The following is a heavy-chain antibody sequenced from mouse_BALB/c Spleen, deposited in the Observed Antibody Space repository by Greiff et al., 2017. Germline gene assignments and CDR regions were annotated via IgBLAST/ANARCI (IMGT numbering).Heavy chain of an antibody. CDR1: GYSITSDYA. CDR3: ARETNWGDFDY. D-gene: IGHD4-1*01. J-gene: IGHJ2*01. V-gene: IGHV3-2*02. CDR2: ISYSGST. Sequence: EVKLMESGPGLVKPSQSLSLTCTVTGYSITSDYAWNWIRQFPGNKLEWMGYISYSGSTSYNPSLKSRISITRDTSKNQFFLQLNSVTTEDTATYYCARETNWGDFDYWGQGTTLTVSS.